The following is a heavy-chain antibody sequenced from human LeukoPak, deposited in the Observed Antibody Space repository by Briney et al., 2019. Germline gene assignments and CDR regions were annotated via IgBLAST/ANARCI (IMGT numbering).Heavy chain of an antibody. CDR3: AGDWGGLTGFDY. CDR1: GGSSSSGIYY. D-gene: IGHD3-16*01. J-gene: IGHJ4*02. Sequence: SETLSLTCTVSGGSSSSGIYYWNWIRQPAGKGLEWIGRIYTSGSTNYNPSLKSRVTISVDTSKNQFSLKLSSVTAADTAVYYCAGDWGGLTGFDYWGQGILVTVSS. V-gene: IGHV4-61*02. CDR2: IYTSGST.